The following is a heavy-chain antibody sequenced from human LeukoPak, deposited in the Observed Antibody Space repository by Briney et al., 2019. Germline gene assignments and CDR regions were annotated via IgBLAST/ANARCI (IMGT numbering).Heavy chain of an antibody. CDR1: GGSFSGYY. Sequence: KPSETLSLTCAVYGGSFSGYYWSWIRQPPGKGLEWIGEINHSGSTNYNPSLKSRVTISVDTSKNQFSLKLSSVTAADTAVYYCATTTVTSYCSSTSCDWGNNWFDPWGQGTLVTASS. J-gene: IGHJ5*02. CDR2: INHSGST. D-gene: IGHD2-2*01. CDR3: ATTTVTSYCSSTSCDWGNNWFDP. V-gene: IGHV4-34*01.